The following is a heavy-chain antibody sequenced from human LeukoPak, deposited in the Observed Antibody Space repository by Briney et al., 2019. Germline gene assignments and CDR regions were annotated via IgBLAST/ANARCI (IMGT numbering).Heavy chain of an antibody. CDR1: GGSISSSSYY. J-gene: IGHJ4*02. Sequence: PSETLSLTCTVSGGSISSSSYYWGWIRQPPGKGLEYIGSIYYSGTTYYNPSFKSRVSMSVDMSKNQFSLKLSSVTAADTAVYYCARHYYDSSGYRRDYYFDYWGQGTLVTVSS. CDR3: ARHYYDSSGYRRDYYFDY. V-gene: IGHV4-39*01. CDR2: IYYSGTT. D-gene: IGHD3-22*01.